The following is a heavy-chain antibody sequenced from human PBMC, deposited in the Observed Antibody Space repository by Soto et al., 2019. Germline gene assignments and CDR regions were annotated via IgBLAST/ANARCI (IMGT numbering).Heavy chain of an antibody. V-gene: IGHV1-18*01. D-gene: IGHD4-17*01. CDR3: AREGDYGDYTYYYYMDV. CDR1: GYTFTSYG. J-gene: IGHJ6*03. Sequence: GASVKVSCKASGYTFTSYGISWVRQAPGQGLEWMGWISAYNGNTNYAQKRQGRVTMTTDTSTSTAYMELRSLRSDDTAVYYCAREGDYGDYTYYYYMDVWGKGTTVTVSS. CDR2: ISAYNGNT.